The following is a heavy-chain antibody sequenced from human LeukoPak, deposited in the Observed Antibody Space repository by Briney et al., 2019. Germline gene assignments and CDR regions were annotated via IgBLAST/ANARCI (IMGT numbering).Heavy chain of an antibody. CDR3: ARGLAAPGGY. D-gene: IGHD6-6*01. CDR2: IIPILGIA. CDR1: GGTFSIYA. V-gene: IGHV1-69*04. Sequence: SVKVSFKASGGTFSIYAISWVRQAPGQGLEWMGRIIPILGIANYAQKFQGRVTITADKSTSTAYMELSSLRSEDTAVYYCARGLAAPGGYWGQGTLVTVSS. J-gene: IGHJ4*02.